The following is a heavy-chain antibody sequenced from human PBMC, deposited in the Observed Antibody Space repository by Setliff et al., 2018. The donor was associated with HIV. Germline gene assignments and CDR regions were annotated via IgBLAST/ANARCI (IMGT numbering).Heavy chain of an antibody. CDR1: GFLFNDYA. Sequence: GGSLRLSCATSGFLFNDYAMHWVRQAPGKGLEWVASTGWSGSTAEYADAVRGRFTISRDNAKASLYLQMDSLRLEDTALYFCIKDGTVLGRNYFYLDAWGKGTMVTVSS. V-gene: IGHV3-9*01. CDR2: TGWSGSTA. CDR3: IKDGTVLGRNYFYLDA. D-gene: IGHD1-1*01. J-gene: IGHJ6*03.